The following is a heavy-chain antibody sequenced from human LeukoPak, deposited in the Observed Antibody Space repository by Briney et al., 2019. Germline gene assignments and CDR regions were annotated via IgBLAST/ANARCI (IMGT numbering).Heavy chain of an antibody. J-gene: IGHJ3*01. CDR3: ARRGRTGTTHHDAFDL. CDR2: IYYTGST. Sequence: SETLSLTCGVSGGAITNYYWNWIRQAPGKGLEWLGYIYYTGSTTYNPSVKSRITISLDTSKKQISLKLRSVTAADTAVYYCARRGRTGTTHHDAFDLWGQGTMVTVSS. CDR1: GGAITNYY. D-gene: IGHD1-7*01. V-gene: IGHV4-59*01.